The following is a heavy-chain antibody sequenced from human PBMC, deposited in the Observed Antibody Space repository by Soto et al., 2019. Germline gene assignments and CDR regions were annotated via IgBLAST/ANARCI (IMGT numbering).Heavy chain of an antibody. Sequence: QITLKESGPPLVKPTQTLTLTCSLSGFPFSSNGARVGWIRQPPGKALEWLALTYWDDDKKHNPCLKSRLTITKDTTDNQVVRTVTAVEPADTATYYCVHGTLGSYGHVYFDSGGQGALVTVSS. V-gene: IGHV2-5*02. CDR2: TYWDDDK. CDR3: VHGTLGSYGHVYFDS. J-gene: IGHJ4*02. CDR1: GFPFSSNGAR. D-gene: IGHD5-18*01.